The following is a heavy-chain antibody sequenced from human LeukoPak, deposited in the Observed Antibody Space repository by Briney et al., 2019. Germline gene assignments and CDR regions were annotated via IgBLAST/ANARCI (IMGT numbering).Heavy chain of an antibody. D-gene: IGHD2-2*02. J-gene: IGHJ3*02. V-gene: IGHV1-69*13. CDR1: GYTFTSYG. CDR2: IIPIFGTA. Sequence: ASVKVSCKASGYTFTSYGISWVRQAPGQGLEWMGGIIPIFGTANYAQKFQGRVTITADESTSTAYMELSSLRSEDTAVYYCARDCSSTSCHNAFDIWGQGTMVTVSS. CDR3: ARDCSSTSCHNAFDI.